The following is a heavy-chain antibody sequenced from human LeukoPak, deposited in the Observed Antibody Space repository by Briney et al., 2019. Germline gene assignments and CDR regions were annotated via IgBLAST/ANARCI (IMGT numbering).Heavy chain of an antibody. D-gene: IGHD5-12*01. CDR1: GYTFTGYY. V-gene: IGHV1-2*02. CDR3: ARARRAYSGYEP. Sequence: GASVKVSCKASGYTFTGYYMHWVRQAPGQGLEWMGWINPNSGGTNYAQKFQGRVTMTRATSITTAYMELSRLRSDDTAVYYCARARRAYSGYEPWGQGTLVAVSS. CDR2: INPNSGGT. J-gene: IGHJ5*02.